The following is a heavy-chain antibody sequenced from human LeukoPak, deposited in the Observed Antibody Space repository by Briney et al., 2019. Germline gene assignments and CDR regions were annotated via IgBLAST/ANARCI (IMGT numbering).Heavy chain of an antibody. J-gene: IGHJ4*02. CDR2: IDPKSGGK. V-gene: IGHV1-2*06. CDR3: ARGSRVSADY. D-gene: IGHD2-2*01. CDR1: GYTFSGYY. Sequence: ASVKVSCKTSGYTFSGYYIHWVRQAPGQGLEWLGRIDPKSGGKGFAHNLQGRVTMTTDTSISTVYMDLGRLRSDDTAVYYCARGSRVSADYWGQGTLVTVSS.